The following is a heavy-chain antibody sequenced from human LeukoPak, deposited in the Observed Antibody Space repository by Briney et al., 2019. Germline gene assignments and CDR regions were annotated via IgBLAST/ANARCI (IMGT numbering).Heavy chain of an antibody. CDR2: IYTSGST. CDR1: GGSISSYY. D-gene: IGHD3-22*01. J-gene: IGHJ5*02. V-gene: IGHV4-4*07. CDR3: ARDWRSGYYLSWFDP. Sequence: SETLSLTCTVSGGSISSYYWSWIRQPAGKGLEWIGRIYTSGSTNYNPSLKSRVTMSADTSKNQFSLKLSSVTAADTAVYYCARDWRSGYYLSWFDPWGQGTLVTVSS.